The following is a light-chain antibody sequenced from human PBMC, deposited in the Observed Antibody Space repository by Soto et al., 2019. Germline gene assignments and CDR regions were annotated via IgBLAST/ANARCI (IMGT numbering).Light chain of an antibody. CDR1: SSDAGGYNY. Sequence: GSPGQSVTISCTGTSSDAGGYNYVSWYQQHPGKAPKLMIYDVSKRPSGVPDRFSGSKSGNTASLTISGLQAEDEADYYCCSYAGSYTLYVFGTGTKVTVL. V-gene: IGLV2-11*01. J-gene: IGLJ1*01. CDR2: DVS. CDR3: CSYAGSYTLYV.